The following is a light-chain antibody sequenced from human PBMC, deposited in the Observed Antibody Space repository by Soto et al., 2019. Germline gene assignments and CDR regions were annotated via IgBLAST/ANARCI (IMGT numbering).Light chain of an antibody. CDR1: QSVSSNF. CDR3: QQYDSPPRT. Sequence: ENVLTQSPGTLSLSPGERATLSCRASQSVSSNFVAWYQQTPDQAPRLLIYGASNRATGIPDRFSGSGSATAFTLTISRLEPEDFAVYYCQQYDSPPRTFGQGTKVEIK. V-gene: IGKV3-20*01. J-gene: IGKJ1*01. CDR2: GAS.